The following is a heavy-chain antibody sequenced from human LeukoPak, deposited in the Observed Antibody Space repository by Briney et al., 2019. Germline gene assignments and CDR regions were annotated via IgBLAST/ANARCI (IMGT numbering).Heavy chain of an antibody. Sequence: SETLSLTCTVSGGSISSTSYYWGWIRQPPGKGLEWIGSISYSGTTYYNPSLKSRVTISVDTSKNQFSLKLNSVTAADTAVYYCARDPDFWSGYYNFDYWGQGTLVTVSS. J-gene: IGHJ4*02. CDR1: GGSISSTSYY. D-gene: IGHD3-3*01. V-gene: IGHV4-39*07. CDR2: ISYSGTT. CDR3: ARDPDFWSGYYNFDY.